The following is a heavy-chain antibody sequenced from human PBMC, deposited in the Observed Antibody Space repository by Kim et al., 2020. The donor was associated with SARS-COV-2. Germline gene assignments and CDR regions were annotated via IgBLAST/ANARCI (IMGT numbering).Heavy chain of an antibody. CDR3: AKDGELLWFGDLRYYGMDV. CDR1: GFTFSSYA. D-gene: IGHD3-10*01. V-gene: IGHV3-23*01. Sequence: GGSLRLSCAASGFTFSSYAMSWVRQAPGKGLEWVSAISGSGGSTYYADSVKGRFTISRDNSKNTLYLQMNSLRAEDTAVYYCAKDGELLWFGDLRYYGMDVWGQGTTVTVSS. CDR2: ISGSGGST. J-gene: IGHJ6*02.